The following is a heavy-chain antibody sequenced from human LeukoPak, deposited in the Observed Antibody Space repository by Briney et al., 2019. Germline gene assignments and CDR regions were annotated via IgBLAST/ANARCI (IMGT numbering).Heavy chain of an antibody. CDR1: GYTFTGYY. V-gene: IGHV1-2*06. Sequence: ASVKVSCKASGYTFTGYYIHWVRQAPGQGLEWMGRINPNSDDTNYAQKFQGRVTLTRDTSISTAYMEVSRLRSDDTAVYYCARSQWLYLSEDYWGQGTLVTVSS. CDR2: INPNSDDT. D-gene: IGHD6-19*01. CDR3: ARSQWLYLSEDY. J-gene: IGHJ4*02.